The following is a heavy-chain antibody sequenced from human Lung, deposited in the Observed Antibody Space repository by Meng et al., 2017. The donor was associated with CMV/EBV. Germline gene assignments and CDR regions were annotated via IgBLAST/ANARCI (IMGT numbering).Heavy chain of an antibody. J-gene: IGHJ5*02. CDR3: ARDLLSSSSWSPPLSFDP. CDR1: AFNFNNYA. CDR2: ISYDGFNK. V-gene: IGHV3-30-3*01. Sequence: GESXKIPXAASAFNFNNYAMHWVRQAPGKGLEWGAVISYDGFNKYYADSVNGRFTISRDNSKNTLYLQMNSLRAEDTAVYYCARDLLSSSSWSPPLSFDPWGQGXLVTVSS. D-gene: IGHD6-13*01.